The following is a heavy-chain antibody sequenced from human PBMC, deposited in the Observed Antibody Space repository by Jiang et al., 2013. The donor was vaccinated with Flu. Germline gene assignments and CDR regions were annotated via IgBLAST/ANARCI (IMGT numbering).Heavy chain of an antibody. CDR2: IIPILGIA. D-gene: IGHD6-6*01. Sequence: GAEVKKPGSSVKVSCKASGGTFSSYAISWVRQAPGQGLEWMGRIIPILGIANYAQKFQGRVTITADKSTSTAYMELSSLRSEDTAVYYCARDNTRIAARPDSGNEGGYYYYYYGMDVWGQGTTVTVSS. CDR1: GGTFSSYA. CDR3: ARDNTRIAARPDSGNEGGYYYYYYGMDV. V-gene: IGHV1-69*04. J-gene: IGHJ6*02.